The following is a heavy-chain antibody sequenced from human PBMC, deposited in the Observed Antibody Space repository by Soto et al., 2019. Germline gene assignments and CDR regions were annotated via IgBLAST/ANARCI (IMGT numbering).Heavy chain of an antibody. D-gene: IGHD3-10*01. CDR3: ARDDGSGSYVNWFDP. Sequence: QVQLVQSGAEVKKPGASVKVSCKASGYTFTSYYMHWVRQAPGQGLEWMGIINPSGGSTSYAQKFQGRVTMTRDTSTSTVYMELSSLRSEDTAVYYCARDDGSGSYVNWFDPWGQGTLVTVSS. CDR1: GYTFTSYY. CDR2: INPSGGST. J-gene: IGHJ5*02. V-gene: IGHV1-46*03.